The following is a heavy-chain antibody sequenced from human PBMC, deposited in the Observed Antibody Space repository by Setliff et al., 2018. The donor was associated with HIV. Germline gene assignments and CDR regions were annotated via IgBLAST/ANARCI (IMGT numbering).Heavy chain of an antibody. V-gene: IGHV1-46*01. CDR2: INPSGGST. Sequence: ASVKVSCKASGDTFSNYALSWVRQAPGQGLEWMGIINPSGGSTSYAQKFQGRVTMTRDTSTSTVYMELSSLRSEDTAVYYCVTSSSWSSRLNFWGPGMLVTVSS. CDR1: GDTFSNYA. D-gene: IGHD2-2*01. CDR3: VTSSSWSSRLNF. J-gene: IGHJ4*02.